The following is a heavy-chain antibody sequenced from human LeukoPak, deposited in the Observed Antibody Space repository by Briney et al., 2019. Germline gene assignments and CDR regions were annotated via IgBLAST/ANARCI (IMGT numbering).Heavy chain of an antibody. CDR2: IYYNGNT. V-gene: IGHV4-59*01. Sequence: SETLSLTCTVSGASISGSYWSWLRQPPRKRLEWIGYIYYNGNTNSNPSLKSRVTISVDRSKNQFSLKLSSVTAADTAVYYCVRGNYDDRGYSNAFDLWGQGAMVTVSS. CDR1: GASISGSY. CDR3: VRGNYDDRGYSNAFDL. D-gene: IGHD3-22*01. J-gene: IGHJ3*01.